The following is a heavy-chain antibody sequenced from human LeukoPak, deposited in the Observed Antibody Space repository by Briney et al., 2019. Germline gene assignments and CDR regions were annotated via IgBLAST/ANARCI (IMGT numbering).Heavy chain of an antibody. CDR2: ITSRSSTI. Sequence: GGSLRLSCAASGFTFSSYSMNWVRQAPGKGLEWVSYITSRSSTIYYADSVKGRFTISRDNAKNSLYLQMNSLRAEDTAVYYCARDLNHYYGMDVWGQGTTVTVSS. CDR3: ARDLNHYYGMDV. CDR1: GFTFSSYS. J-gene: IGHJ6*02. V-gene: IGHV3-48*04. D-gene: IGHD1-14*01.